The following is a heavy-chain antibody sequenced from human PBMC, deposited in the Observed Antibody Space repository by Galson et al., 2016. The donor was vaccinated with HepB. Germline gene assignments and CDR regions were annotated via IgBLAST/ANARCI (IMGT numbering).Heavy chain of an antibody. V-gene: IGHV3-21*01. CDR3: ARDKSSGYSDAFDM. J-gene: IGHJ3*02. CDR2: ISRGGTYK. D-gene: IGHD3-22*01. CDR1: GFTLSSYS. Sequence: SLRLSCAASGFTLSSYSINWVRQAPGKGLEWVSSISRGGTYKYYAVSVEGRFTISRDNAKNSLYLQMNSLRAEDTAVYCCARDKSSGYSDAFDMWGQGTMVAVSS.